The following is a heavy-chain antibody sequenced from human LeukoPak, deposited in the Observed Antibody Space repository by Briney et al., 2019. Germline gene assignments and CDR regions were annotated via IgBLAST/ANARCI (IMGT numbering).Heavy chain of an antibody. Sequence: SETLSLTCTVSGGSISSYYWSWIRQPPGKGLEWIGYIYYSGSTNYKPSLKSRVTISVDTSKNQFSLKLSSVTAADTAVYYCATSYCSSTSCFEYFQHWGQGTLVTVSS. D-gene: IGHD2-2*01. CDR2: IYYSGST. J-gene: IGHJ1*01. CDR3: ATSYCSSTSCFEYFQH. CDR1: GGSISSYY. V-gene: IGHV4-59*08.